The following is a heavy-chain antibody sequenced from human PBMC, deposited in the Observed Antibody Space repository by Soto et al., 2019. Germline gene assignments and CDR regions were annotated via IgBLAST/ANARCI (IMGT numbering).Heavy chain of an antibody. CDR3: ARGNWNYYYGFDV. V-gene: IGHV3-7*01. J-gene: IGHJ6*02. CDR2: IKPDGSEQ. D-gene: IGHD1-20*01. Sequence: GGSLRLSCAASEFTFDKYYMTWVRQAPGKGPEWVANIKPDGSEQYYVDSVKGRFTISRDNANYSLYLQMNSLRAEDTAVYFCARGNWNYYYGFDVWGQGTTVTVSS. CDR1: EFTFDKYY.